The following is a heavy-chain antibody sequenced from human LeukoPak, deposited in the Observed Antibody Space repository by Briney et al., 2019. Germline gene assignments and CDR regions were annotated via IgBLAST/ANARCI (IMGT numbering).Heavy chain of an antibody. J-gene: IGHJ3*01. CDR2: VSFGGGT. Sequence: SETLSLTCTVSGGSISTDYWSWIRQPPGKGLDWIGYVSFGGGTNYNPSLKSRVITSADTSKNQFSLNLTSVTAADTAVYYCVRASVESGGAFDVWGQGTMVTVSS. D-gene: IGHD2-15*01. CDR1: GGSISTDY. V-gene: IGHV4-59*01. CDR3: VRASVESGGAFDV.